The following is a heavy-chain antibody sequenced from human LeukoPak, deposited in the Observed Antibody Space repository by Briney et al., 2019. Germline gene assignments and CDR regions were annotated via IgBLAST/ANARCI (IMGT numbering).Heavy chain of an antibody. D-gene: IGHD1-26*01. CDR1: GFTFSGCA. CDR3: TRDSGTYNWLDP. Sequence: GGSLRLSCAASGFTFSGCAIHWVRQSSGKGLEWVGHIDKKDNFHETAYDASVQGRFSISRDDSKNTAFLHMKSLKTEDMALYYCTRDSGTYNWLDPWGQGTLVTVSS. V-gene: IGHV3-73*01. CDR2: IDKKDNFHET. J-gene: IGHJ5*02.